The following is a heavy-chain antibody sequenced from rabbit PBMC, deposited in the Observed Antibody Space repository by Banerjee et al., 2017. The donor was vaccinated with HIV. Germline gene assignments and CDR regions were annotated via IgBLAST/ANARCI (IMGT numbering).Heavy chain of an antibody. CDR1: GFNFSSCG. Sequence: QEQLVESGGGLVQPGGSLKLSCKASGFNFSSCGVSWVRQAPGKGLEWIACINTISGDTVYATWAKGRFTISKASWTTVTLQMTSLTAADTATYFCARDLAGVIGWNFGLWGPGTLVTVS. V-gene: IGHV1S45*01. CDR2: INTISGDT. CDR3: ARDLAGVIGWNFGL. J-gene: IGHJ6*01. D-gene: IGHD4-1*01.